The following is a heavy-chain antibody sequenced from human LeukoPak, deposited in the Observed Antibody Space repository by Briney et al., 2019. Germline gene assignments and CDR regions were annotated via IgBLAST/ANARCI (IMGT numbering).Heavy chain of an antibody. D-gene: IGHD6-19*01. CDR3: ARGGYSSGLDY. V-gene: IGHV3-74*01. J-gene: IGHJ4*02. CDR2: INTDDSST. Sequence: GGSLRLSCAPSGFTFSRYWMHWVRQAPGKGLVWVSRINTDDSSTIYADFVKGRFTVSRDIANNTLYLQMNSLRAEDTAVYYCARGGYSSGLDYWGQGALVTVSS. CDR1: GFTFSRYW.